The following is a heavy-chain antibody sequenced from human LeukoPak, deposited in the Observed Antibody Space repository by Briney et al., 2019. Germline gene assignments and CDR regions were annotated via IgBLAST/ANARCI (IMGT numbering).Heavy chain of an antibody. CDR1: GFTLSFCC. J-gene: IGHJ6*03. CDR3: ARHPGSDYYSYYMDV. CDR2: IKQGGSEK. Sequence: GGSLGLSCAASGFTLSFCCMTWVRQAPGKGLEWVAKIKQGGSEKYYVDSVKGRFTISRDNAKNSLYLQMNSLRVEDTAVYYCARHPGSDYYSYYMDVWGKGTTVTVSS. V-gene: IGHV3-7*01. D-gene: IGHD1-1*01.